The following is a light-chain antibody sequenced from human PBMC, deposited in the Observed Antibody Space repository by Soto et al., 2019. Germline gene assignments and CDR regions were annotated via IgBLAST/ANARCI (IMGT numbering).Light chain of an antibody. Sequence: EIVMTQSPATLSVYPGERATLSCRASQSVSSNLAWYQQKPGQAPRPLIYDASNRATGIPARFSGSGSGTDFTLTISSLEPEDFAVYYCQQRSNWPPITFGQGTRLEIK. CDR1: QSVSSN. CDR3: QQRSNWPPIT. J-gene: IGKJ5*01. CDR2: DAS. V-gene: IGKV3-11*01.